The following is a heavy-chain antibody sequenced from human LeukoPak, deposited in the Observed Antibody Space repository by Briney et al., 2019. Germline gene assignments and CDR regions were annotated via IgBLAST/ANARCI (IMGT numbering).Heavy chain of an antibody. Sequence: PGGSLRLSCSASGFTLSSNAMHWVRQAPGKGLEYVSAVSYNGGSTYYADSVKGRFTISRDNYKNTLYLKMSSLRAEDTAVFYCVRRTANHFDYWGQGTLVTVSS. CDR3: VRRTANHFDY. V-gene: IGHV3-64D*09. J-gene: IGHJ4*02. CDR1: GFTLSSNA. CDR2: VSYNGGST. D-gene: IGHD2-21*02.